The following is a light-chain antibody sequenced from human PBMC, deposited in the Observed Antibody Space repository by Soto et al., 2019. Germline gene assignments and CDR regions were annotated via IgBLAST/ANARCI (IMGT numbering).Light chain of an antibody. CDR3: QQSYTSPPT. Sequence: DIQMTQSPSSLPASVGDRVNITCRTTQRIDNYLNWYQQKPVKAPNLLIFAASSLQSGVPSRFSGSGSGTDFTLTISILQPEDFATYYCQQSYTSPPTVGGGTKVEMK. J-gene: IGKJ4*01. CDR1: QRIDNY. V-gene: IGKV1-39*01. CDR2: AAS.